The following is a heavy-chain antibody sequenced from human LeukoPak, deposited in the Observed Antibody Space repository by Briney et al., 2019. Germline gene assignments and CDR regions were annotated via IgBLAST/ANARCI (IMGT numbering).Heavy chain of an antibody. V-gene: IGHV4-39*01. J-gene: IGHJ4*02. CDR2: IYYSGST. CDR3: ARHGGSGWTPDFDY. Sequence: SETLSLTCTVSGGSISSSSYYWGWIRQPPGKGLEWIGSIYYSGSTYYNPSLKSRVTISVDTSKNQFSLKLSSVTAADTAVYYCARHGGSGWTPDFDYWGQGTLVTVSS. D-gene: IGHD6-19*01. CDR1: GGSISSSSYY.